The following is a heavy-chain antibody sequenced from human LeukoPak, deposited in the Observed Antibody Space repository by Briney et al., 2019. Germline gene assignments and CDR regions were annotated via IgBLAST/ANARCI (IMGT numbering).Heavy chain of an antibody. CDR1: GFTFSSYA. CDR2: ISYDGSNK. J-gene: IGHJ4*02. V-gene: IGHV3-30*04. D-gene: IGHD3-10*01. CDR3: ARDSGLLWFGELPEYNWNDLDY. Sequence: GGSLRLSCAASGFTFSSYAMHWVRQAPGKGLEWVAVISYDGSNKYYADSVKGRFTISRDNSKNTLYLQMNSLRAEDTAVYYCARDSGLLWFGELPEYNWNDLDYWGQGTLVTVSS.